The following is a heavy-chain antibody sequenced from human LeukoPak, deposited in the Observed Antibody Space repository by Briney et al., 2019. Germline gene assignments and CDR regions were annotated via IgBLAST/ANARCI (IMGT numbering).Heavy chain of an antibody. CDR3: ARGDSSGSYYFDY. Sequence: ASVKVSCKASGYKFTSFGMSWVRQAPGQGLEWMGWISTYNGNTIYAQKFQGRVTMTTDTSTSTVYMELRSLRSDDTAVYYCARGDSSGSYYFDYWGQGTLVTVSS. CDR2: ISTYNGNT. D-gene: IGHD1-26*01. J-gene: IGHJ4*02. V-gene: IGHV1-18*01. CDR1: GYKFTSFG.